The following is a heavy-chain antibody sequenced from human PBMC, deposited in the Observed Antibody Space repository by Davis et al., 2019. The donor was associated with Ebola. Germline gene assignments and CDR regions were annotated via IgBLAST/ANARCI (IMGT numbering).Heavy chain of an antibody. V-gene: IGHV1-8*01. J-gene: IGHJ4*02. CDR3: ARGGYSYGYGLDF. CDR1: GYTFTSYD. D-gene: IGHD5-18*01. Sequence: ASVKVSCKASGYTFTSYDINWVRLVPGQGLEWMGWMNPNTEKTGYAPKFQGRVTMTWDNSISTAFMEVHSLTSADTSVYYCARGGYSYGYGLDFWGQGSLVTVTS. CDR2: MNPNTEKT.